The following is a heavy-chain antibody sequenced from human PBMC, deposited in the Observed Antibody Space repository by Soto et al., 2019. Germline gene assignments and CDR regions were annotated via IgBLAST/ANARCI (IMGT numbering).Heavy chain of an antibody. CDR3: ARSLTEGYCTITGCYTRPLYGMDV. V-gene: IGHV1-2*02. J-gene: IGHJ6*02. CDR2: INPNSGGT. CDR1: GYTFSGYY. D-gene: IGHD2-2*02. Sequence: ASVEVSCKASGYTFSGYYIHWLRQAPGQGLEWMGWINPNSGGTNYAQKFQGRVTVTRDTPTSTAYIELSRLTSDDTAVYYCARSLTEGYCTITGCYTRPLYGMDVWGQGTTVTVSS.